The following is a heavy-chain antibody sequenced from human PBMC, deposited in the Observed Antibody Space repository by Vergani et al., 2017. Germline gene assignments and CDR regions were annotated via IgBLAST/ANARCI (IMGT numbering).Heavy chain of an antibody. J-gene: IGHJ5*02. CDR3: ARGLSGDITMIVVVPWNWFDP. CDR2: INHSGST. D-gene: IGHD3-22*01. Sequence: QVQLQQWGAGLLKPSETLSLTCAVYGGSFSGYYWSWIRQPPGKGLEWLGGINHSGSTNYNPSLKIRVTISVDTSKNQFSLKLSSVTAADTAVYYCARGLSGDITMIVVVPWNWFDPWGQGTLVTVSS. V-gene: IGHV4-34*01. CDR1: GGSFSGYY.